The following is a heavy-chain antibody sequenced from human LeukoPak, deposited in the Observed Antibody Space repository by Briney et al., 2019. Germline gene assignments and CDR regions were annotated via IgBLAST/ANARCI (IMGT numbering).Heavy chain of an antibody. CDR2: INAGNGNT. D-gene: IGHD5-18*01. Sequence: ASVKVSCKASGYTFTSYAMHWVRQAPGQRLEWMGWINAGNGNTKYSQKFQGRVTITRDTSASTAYMELSSLRSEDTAVYYCARAGPLTWIQLWLSEGPFDYWGQGTLVTVSS. J-gene: IGHJ4*02. CDR3: ARAGPLTWIQLWLSEGPFDY. CDR1: GYTFTSYA. V-gene: IGHV1-3*01.